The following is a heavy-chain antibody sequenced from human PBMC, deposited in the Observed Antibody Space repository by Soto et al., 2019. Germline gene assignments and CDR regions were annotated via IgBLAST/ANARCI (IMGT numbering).Heavy chain of an antibody. D-gene: IGHD4-17*01. CDR1: GYTFTSYD. CDR3: ARSDDYGDSIDY. CDR2: MNPNSGNT. V-gene: IGHV1-8*01. J-gene: IGHJ4*02. Sequence: QVQLVQSGAEVKKPGASVKVSCKASGYTFTSYDINWVRQATGQGLEWMGWMNPNSGNTGYAQKFQGRVTMTRNNSIRTAYMELTRLRSEDTAVYYCARSDDYGDSIDYWGQGTLVTVSS.